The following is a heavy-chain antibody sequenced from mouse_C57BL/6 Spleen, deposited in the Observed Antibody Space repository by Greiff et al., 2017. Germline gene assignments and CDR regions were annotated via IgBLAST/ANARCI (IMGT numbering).Heavy chain of an antibody. D-gene: IGHD2-1*01. CDR3: ARDYGNYEGWFAY. V-gene: IGHV1-7*01. J-gene: IGHJ3*01. Sequence: QVQLKQSGAELAKPGASVKLSCKASGYTFTSYWMHWVKQRPGQGLEWIGYINPSSGYTKYNQKFKDKATLTADKSSSTAYMQLSSLTYEDSAVYYCARDYGNYEGWFAYWGQGTLVTVSA. CDR1: GYTFTSYW. CDR2: INPSSGYT.